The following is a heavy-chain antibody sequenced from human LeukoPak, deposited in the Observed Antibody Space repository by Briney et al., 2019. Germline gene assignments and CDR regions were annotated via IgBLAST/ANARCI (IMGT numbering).Heavy chain of an antibody. V-gene: IGHV1-18*01. CDR3: ATGPLDWQPYYLAY. CDR2: ISTYNSHT. CDR1: GYKFTSYG. J-gene: IGHJ4*02. Sequence: ASVKVSCKASGYKFTSYGISWVRQAPGQGLEWMGWISTYNSHTNYAQKFQGRVTMTTETSTSTAYMDLRSLRSDDTAVYYCATGPLDWQPYYLAYWGQGTLVTVSS. D-gene: IGHD3-9*01.